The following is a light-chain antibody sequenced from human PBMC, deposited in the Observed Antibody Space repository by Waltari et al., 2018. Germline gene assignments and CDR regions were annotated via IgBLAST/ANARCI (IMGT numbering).Light chain of an antibody. CDR3: QSYDTSLSVV. V-gene: IGLV1-40*01. CDR1: GSNIGAGYD. CDR2: GST. J-gene: IGLJ3*02. Sequence: HSVLTQPPPVSGAPGQRVTISCTGSGSNIGAGYDVHWYQQLPRAAPKLLIYGSTTRPLGVPDRFFGSTSGTSASLTITGLQAEDEADYYCQSYDTSLSVVFGGGTKLTVL.